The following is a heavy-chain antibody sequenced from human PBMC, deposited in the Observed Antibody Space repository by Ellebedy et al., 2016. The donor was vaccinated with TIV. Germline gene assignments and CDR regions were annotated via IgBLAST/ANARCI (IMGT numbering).Heavy chain of an antibody. J-gene: IGHJ3*02. CDR1: GYTFTSYG. CDR2: ISAYNGNT. CDR3: ARDLDSSSWWANDAFDI. D-gene: IGHD6-13*01. Sequence: AASVKVSCKASGYTFTSYGISWVRQAPGQGLEWMGWISAYNGNTNYAQKLQGRVTMTTDTSTSTAYMELRSLRSDDTAVYYCARDLDSSSWWANDAFDIWGQGTMVTVSS. V-gene: IGHV1-18*04.